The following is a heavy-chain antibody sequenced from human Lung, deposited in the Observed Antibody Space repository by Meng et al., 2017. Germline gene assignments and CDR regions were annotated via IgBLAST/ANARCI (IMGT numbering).Heavy chain of an antibody. CDR3: ARGRRNEPLFDY. V-gene: IGHV1-69*13. J-gene: IGHJ4*02. CDR1: GGSFSTHT. CDR2: LIAVFDKT. Sequence: QVQVVQAGAEGKKRGSAVKVACKTSGGSFSTHTFSWVRQAPGQGLEWMGGLIAVFDKTKAAPRFQDRVTFTADESTSTAYMELSSLTFDDTAVYFCARGRRNEPLFDYWGQGTLVTVSS. D-gene: IGHD1-14*01.